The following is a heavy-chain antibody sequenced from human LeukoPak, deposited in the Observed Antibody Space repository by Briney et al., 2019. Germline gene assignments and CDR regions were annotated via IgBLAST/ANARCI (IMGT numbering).Heavy chain of an antibody. CDR3: ARHDSGYVFDAVDI. V-gene: IGHV4-34*01. Sequence: SETLSLTCAVYGGSFSGYYWSWIRQPPGKGLEWIGEINHSGSTYYNPSLKSRVTISLDTSKNQFSLKLSSVTAADTALYYCARHDSGYVFDAVDIWGQGTMVSVSS. CDR1: GGSFSGYY. CDR2: INHSGST. D-gene: IGHD5-12*01. J-gene: IGHJ3*02.